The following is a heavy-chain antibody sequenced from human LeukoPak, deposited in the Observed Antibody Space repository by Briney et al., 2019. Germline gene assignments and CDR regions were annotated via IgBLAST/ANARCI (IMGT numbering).Heavy chain of an antibody. CDR2: ISGSGGST. CDR3: AKLSRVTMIVVDY. Sequence: GGSLRLSCAASGFTFRSYAMGWGRRAPGRGLGWVSAISGSGGSTYYADSVKGRFTIPRNNSKNTLYLQMNSLRAEDTAVYYCAKLSRVTMIVVDYWGQGTLVTVSS. CDR1: GFTFRSYA. J-gene: IGHJ4*02. D-gene: IGHD3-22*01. V-gene: IGHV3-23*01.